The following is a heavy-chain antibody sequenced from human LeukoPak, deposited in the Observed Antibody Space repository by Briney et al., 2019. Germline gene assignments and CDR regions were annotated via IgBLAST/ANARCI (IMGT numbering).Heavy chain of an antibody. Sequence: PSETLSLTCTVSGGSISSYYWSWIRQPPAKGLEWIGYIYYSGSTNYNPSLKSRVTISVDTSKNQFSLKLSSVTAADTAVYYCARGGHYYYYMDVWGKGTTVTVSS. CDR3: ARGGHYYYYMDV. V-gene: IGHV4-59*01. J-gene: IGHJ6*03. D-gene: IGHD3-16*01. CDR2: IYYSGST. CDR1: GGSISSYY.